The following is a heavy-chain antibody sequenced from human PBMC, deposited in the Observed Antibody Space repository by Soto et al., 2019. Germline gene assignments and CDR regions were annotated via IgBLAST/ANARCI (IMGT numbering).Heavy chain of an antibody. J-gene: IGHJ4*01. Sequence: QVQLVQSGAEVKKPEASVKVSCKDSGFTFTSYDINWVRQATGQGLEWMGWMNPNSGNTGYAQKFQIRVTMSKNTTIITAYLELCSLISEATSVDYSSRERTYFGLYCGHLTLVTVSS. CDR1: GFTFTSYD. CDR2: MNPNSGNT. D-gene: IGHD3-9*01. V-gene: IGHV1-8*01. CDR3: SRERTYFGLY.